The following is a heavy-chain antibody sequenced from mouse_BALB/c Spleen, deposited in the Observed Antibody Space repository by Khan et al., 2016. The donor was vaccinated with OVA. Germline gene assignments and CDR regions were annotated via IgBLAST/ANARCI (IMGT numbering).Heavy chain of an antibody. Sequence: VQLQQSGPELVRPGASVKISCKASGYSFTGYFMNWVMQSHGKSLEWIGRINPHIGETFYNKRFKDKATLTVDESSNTAHMELRSLASEDSAVYYCTRIYRSDFDYWGQGSTLTVSS. CDR3: TRIYRSDFDY. D-gene: IGHD1-1*01. CDR2: INPHIGET. V-gene: IGHV1-20*02. J-gene: IGHJ2*01. CDR1: GYSFTGYF.